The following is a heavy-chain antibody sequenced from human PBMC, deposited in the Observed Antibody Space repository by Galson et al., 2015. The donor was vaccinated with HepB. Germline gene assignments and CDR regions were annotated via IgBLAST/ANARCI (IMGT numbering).Heavy chain of an antibody. J-gene: IGHJ6*02. Sequence: CAISGDSVASNSAVWNWIRQSPSRGLEWLGRTYFRSKWHNDYGISVKSRISINADTSQNQFSLHLSSVTPEVTAVYYCAYGSDVWGQGTTVIFSS. CDR3: AYGSDV. V-gene: IGHV6-1*01. CDR1: GDSVASNSAV. CDR2: TYFRSKWHN.